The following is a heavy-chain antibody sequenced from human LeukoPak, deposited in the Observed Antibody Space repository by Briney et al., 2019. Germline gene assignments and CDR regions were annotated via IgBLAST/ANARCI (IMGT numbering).Heavy chain of an antibody. J-gene: IGHJ4*02. CDR2: IIPILGIA. CDR3: ARSVVPAAPYYFDY. V-gene: IGHV1-69*02. CDR1: GGTFSSYT. Sequence: GSSVKVSCKASGGTFSSYTIRWVRQAPGQGLEWKGRIIPILGIANSAQTFQGRATITAARSTSTAYMELSSLRSEDTPVYYGARSVVPAAPYYFDYWGQGTLVTVSS. D-gene: IGHD2-2*01.